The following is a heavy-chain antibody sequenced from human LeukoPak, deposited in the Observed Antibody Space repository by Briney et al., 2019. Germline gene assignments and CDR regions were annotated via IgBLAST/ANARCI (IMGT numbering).Heavy chain of an antibody. J-gene: IGHJ4*02. V-gene: IGHV3-74*01. D-gene: IGHD5-12*01. CDR2: ISADGSST. CDR1: GFTFNYW. Sequence: PGGSLRLSCTGTGFTFNYWMHWVRQAPGKGLVWVSRISADGSSTFYADSVKGRFTISRDNAKNTLYPQMNSLRAEDTAVYYCTRGYSGYGNFDCWGQGTMVTVSS. CDR3: TRGYSGYGNFDC.